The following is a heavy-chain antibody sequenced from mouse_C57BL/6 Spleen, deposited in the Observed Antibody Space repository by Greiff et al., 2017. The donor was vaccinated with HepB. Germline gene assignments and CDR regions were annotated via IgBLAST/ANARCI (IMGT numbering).Heavy chain of an antibody. CDR3: ARYGNFYYYAMDY. J-gene: IGHJ4*01. CDR2: IDPSDSYT. Sequence: QVQLKQSGAELVKPGASVKLSCKASGYTFTSYWMQWVKQRPGQGLEWIGEIDPSDSYTNYNQKFKGKATLTVDTSSSTAYMQLSSLTSEDSAVYYCARYGNFYYYAMDYWGQGTSVTVSS. V-gene: IGHV1-50*01. CDR1: GYTFTSYW. D-gene: IGHD2-1*01.